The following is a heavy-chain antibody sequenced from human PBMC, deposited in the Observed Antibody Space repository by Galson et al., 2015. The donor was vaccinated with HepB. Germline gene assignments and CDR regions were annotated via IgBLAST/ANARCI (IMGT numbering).Heavy chain of an antibody. CDR2: IIPIFGIA. D-gene: IGHD2-15*01. Sequence: SVKVSCKASGGTFSSYAISWVRQAPGQGLEWMGGIIPIFGIANYAQKFQGRVTITADESTGTAHMELSSLRSEDTAVYYCARVRCSGGSCFWWFDPWGQGTLVTVSS. CDR1: GGTFSSYA. J-gene: IGHJ5*02. V-gene: IGHV1-69*13. CDR3: ARVRCSGGSCFWWFDP.